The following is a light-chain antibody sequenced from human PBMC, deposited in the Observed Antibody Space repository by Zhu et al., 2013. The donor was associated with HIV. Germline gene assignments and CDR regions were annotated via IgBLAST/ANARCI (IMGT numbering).Light chain of an antibody. CDR1: QGISSG. V-gene: IGKV1-13*02. Sequence: AIHLTQSPSSLSASVGDRVTITCRASQGISSGLAWYQQKPGIAPNLLIYDATSLQSGVPSRFSGSGFGTEFTLTISSLQPDDFATYYCQQYNSYLWTFGQGTKVEIK. CDR3: QQYNSYLWT. J-gene: IGKJ1*01. CDR2: DAT.